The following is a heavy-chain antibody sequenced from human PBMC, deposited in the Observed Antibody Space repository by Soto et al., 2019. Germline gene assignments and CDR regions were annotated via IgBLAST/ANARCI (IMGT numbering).Heavy chain of an antibody. CDR3: ARDEIPGSDYKTTYYGMDV. D-gene: IGHD1-7*01. CDR1: GGTFSSYA. J-gene: IGHJ6*02. CDR2: IIPIFGTA. Sequence: QVQLVQSGAEVKKPGSSVKVSCKASGGTFSSYAISRVRQAPGQGLEWMGGIIPIFGTANYAQKFQGRVTITADESTSTAYMELSSLRSEDTAVYYCARDEIPGSDYKTTYYGMDVWGQGTTVTVSS. V-gene: IGHV1-69*12.